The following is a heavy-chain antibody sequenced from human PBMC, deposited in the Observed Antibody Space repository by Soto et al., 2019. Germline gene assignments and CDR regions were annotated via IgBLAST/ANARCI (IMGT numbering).Heavy chain of an antibody. Sequence: EVQLVESGGGLVQPGGSLRLSCAASGFTFSDHYMDWVRQAPGKGLEWVGRTRNKANSYTTEYAASVKGRFTISRDDSKNSLYLQMNSLKTEDTAVYYCARGRRELPRPYYYYGMDVWGQGTTVTVSS. V-gene: IGHV3-72*01. CDR2: TRNKANSYTT. CDR3: ARGRRELPRPYYYYGMDV. CDR1: GFTFSDHY. J-gene: IGHJ6*02. D-gene: IGHD1-26*01.